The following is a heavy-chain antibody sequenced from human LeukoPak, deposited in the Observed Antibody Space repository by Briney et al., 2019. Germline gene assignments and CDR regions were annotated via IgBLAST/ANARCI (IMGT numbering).Heavy chain of an antibody. D-gene: IGHD6-13*01. Sequence: PGGSLRLSCAASGFTFSSYAMHWVRQAPGKGLEWVSGISWNSGSIGYADSVKGRFTISRDNAKNSLYLQMNSLRAEDTALYYCAKDKAAAGGYYYYGMDVWGQGTTVTVSS. CDR1: GFTFSSYA. J-gene: IGHJ6*02. CDR2: ISWNSGSI. CDR3: AKDKAAAGGYYYYGMDV. V-gene: IGHV3-9*01.